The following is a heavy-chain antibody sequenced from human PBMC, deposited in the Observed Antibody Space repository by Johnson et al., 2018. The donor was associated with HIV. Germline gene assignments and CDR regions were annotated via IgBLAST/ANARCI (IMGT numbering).Heavy chain of an antibody. V-gene: IGHV3-20*04. CDR2: INWHGAVI. J-gene: IGHJ3*02. CDR3: AKAFEYSGSSMAFDI. D-gene: IGHD6-6*01. CDR1: GFIFDDYD. Sequence: VQLVESGGGVVRPGGSLRLSCAASGFIFDDYDMSWVRQAPGKGLEWVSGINWHGAVIGDAESVKGRFTISRVTAKNSLYLQMNSLRAEDTAVYYCAKAFEYSGSSMAFDIWGQGTMVTVSS.